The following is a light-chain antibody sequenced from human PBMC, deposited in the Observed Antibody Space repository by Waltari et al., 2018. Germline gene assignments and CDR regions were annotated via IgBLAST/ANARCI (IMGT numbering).Light chain of an antibody. CDR2: EAS. J-gene: IGKJ1*01. V-gene: IGKV3-20*01. CDR3: QKYGTLPAT. CDR1: QSISRD. Sequence: SCRASQSISRDLVWYQQKPGQPPRLLIYEASRRATGIPDRFSGSGSGTDFSLTISRLEPEDFAVYYCQKYGTLPATFGQGTKVEIK.